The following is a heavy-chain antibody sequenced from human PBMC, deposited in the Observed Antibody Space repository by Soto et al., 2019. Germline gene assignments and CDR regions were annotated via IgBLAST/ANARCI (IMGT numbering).Heavy chain of an antibody. CDR1: GFTFSSYE. CDR2: ISSSGSTI. CDR3: AREEVVVAAQFYYYGMDV. V-gene: IGHV3-48*03. J-gene: IGHJ6*02. Sequence: GGSLRLSCAASGFTFSSYEMNWVRQAPGKGLEWVSYISSSGSTIYYADSVKGRFTISRANAKNSLYMQMNSLRAEDTAVYYCAREEVVVAAQFYYYGMDVWGQGTTVTVSS. D-gene: IGHD2-15*01.